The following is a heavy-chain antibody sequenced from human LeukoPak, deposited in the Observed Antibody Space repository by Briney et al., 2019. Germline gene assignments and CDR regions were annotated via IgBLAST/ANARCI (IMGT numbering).Heavy chain of an antibody. CDR3: ARVEVFVVVPAAIHYYYMDV. J-gene: IGHJ6*03. V-gene: IGHV4-30-4*08. CDR2: IYYSGST. CDR1: GGSISSGDHY. Sequence: NPSQTLSLTCTVSGGSISSGDHYWSWIRQPPGKGLEWIGYIYYSGSTYYNPSLKSRVTISVDTSKNQFSLKLSSVTAADTAVYYCARVEVFVVVPAAIHYYYMDVWGKGTTVTVSS. D-gene: IGHD2-2*02.